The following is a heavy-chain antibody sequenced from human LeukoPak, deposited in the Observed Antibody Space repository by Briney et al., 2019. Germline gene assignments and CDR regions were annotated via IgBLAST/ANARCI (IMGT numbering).Heavy chain of an antibody. CDR3: YAIDGRYYARFDY. V-gene: IGHV3-15*07. CDR2: IKSKTDGETT. J-gene: IGHJ4*02. Sequence: PGGSLRLSCAASDFTFSKGWMSWVCQAPGKGLEWVGRIKSKTDGETTDYAAPVRGRFTISRDDSHNTLYLQMNSLKAEDTAVYYCYAIDGRYYARFDYWGQGTLVTVSS. D-gene: IGHD1-26*01. CDR1: DFTFSKGW.